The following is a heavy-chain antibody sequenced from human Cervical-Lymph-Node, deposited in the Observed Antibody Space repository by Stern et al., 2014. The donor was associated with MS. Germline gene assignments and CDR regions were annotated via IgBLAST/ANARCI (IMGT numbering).Heavy chain of an antibody. CDR2: ISSSSSYI. J-gene: IGHJ4*02. Sequence: EVQLVASGGGLVKPGGSLRLSCAASGFTFSSYSMNWVRQAPGKGLEWVSSISSSSSYIYYADSVKGRFTISRDNAKNSLYLQMNSLRAEDTAVYYCARVKGLREGFDYWGQGTLVTVSS. CDR1: GFTFSSYS. CDR3: ARVKGLREGFDY. V-gene: IGHV3-21*01. D-gene: IGHD4-17*01.